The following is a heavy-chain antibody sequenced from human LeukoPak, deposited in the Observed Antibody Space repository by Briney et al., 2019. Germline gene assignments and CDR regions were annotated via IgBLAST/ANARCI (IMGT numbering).Heavy chain of an antibody. J-gene: IGHJ4*02. Sequence: GASVKVSCKASGGTFSSYAISWVRQAPGQGLEWMGMINPNSGSTGYTQKFQGRVTMTRDSSTSTVYMELSSLRSEDTAVYYCARVKVTIFGGYYFDFWGQGSLVTVSS. D-gene: IGHD3-3*01. CDR1: GGTFSSYA. V-gene: IGHV1-46*01. CDR3: ARVKVTIFGGYYFDF. CDR2: INPNSGST.